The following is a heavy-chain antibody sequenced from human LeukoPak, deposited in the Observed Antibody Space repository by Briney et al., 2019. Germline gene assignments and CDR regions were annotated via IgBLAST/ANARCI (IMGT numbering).Heavy chain of an antibody. Sequence: GGSLRLSCAASGFTFSSYWMHWVRHAPGKGLVWVSRINSDGSSTIYADSVKGRFTISRDNAKNTLYLQMNSLRAEDTAVYYCARASPDYGDYSEIFFDPWGQGTLVTVSS. D-gene: IGHD4-17*01. J-gene: IGHJ5*02. CDR1: GFTFSSYW. V-gene: IGHV3-74*01. CDR3: ARASPDYGDYSEIFFDP. CDR2: INSDGSST.